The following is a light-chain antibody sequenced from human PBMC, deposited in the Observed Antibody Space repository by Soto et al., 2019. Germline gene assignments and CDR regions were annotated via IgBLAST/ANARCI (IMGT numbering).Light chain of an antibody. CDR1: SSDIGNYNY. J-gene: IGLJ1*01. Sequence: QSALTQPASVSGSPGQSITISCTGTSSDIGNYNYVSWYQQHPGKAPKLMISEVSDRPSGVSNRFSGSKSGNTASLTISGLQPKDEADYYCSSYTSTSSYVFGGGTKLTVL. CDR3: SSYTSTSSYV. V-gene: IGLV2-14*01. CDR2: EVS.